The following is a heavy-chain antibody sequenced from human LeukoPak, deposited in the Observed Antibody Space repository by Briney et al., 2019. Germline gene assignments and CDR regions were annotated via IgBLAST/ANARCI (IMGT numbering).Heavy chain of an antibody. J-gene: IGHJ5*02. CDR2: IYYSGST. CDR1: GGSISSSSYY. Sequence: SETLSLTCTVSGGSISSSSYYWGWIRQPPGKGLEWIGSIYYSGSTYYNPSLKSRVTISVDTSKNQFSLKLSSVTAADTAVYYCARQVTVEMATIIRFGPWGQGTLVTVSS. D-gene: IGHD5-24*01. CDR3: ARQVTVEMATIIRFGP. V-gene: IGHV4-39*01.